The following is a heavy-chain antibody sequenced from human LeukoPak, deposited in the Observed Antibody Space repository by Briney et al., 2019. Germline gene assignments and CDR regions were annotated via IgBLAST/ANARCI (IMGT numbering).Heavy chain of an antibody. Sequence: KASETLSLTCTVSGGSIRSDYWSWIRQPPGKGLEWIGYINYSGSTNYNPSLKSRVTISVDTSKNQFSLKLSSVIAADTAMYYCARRDAYCGGDCLSNWGQGTLVTVSS. CDR1: GGSIRSDY. V-gene: IGHV4-59*08. CDR3: ARRDAYCGGDCLSN. CDR2: INYSGST. D-gene: IGHD2-21*02. J-gene: IGHJ4*02.